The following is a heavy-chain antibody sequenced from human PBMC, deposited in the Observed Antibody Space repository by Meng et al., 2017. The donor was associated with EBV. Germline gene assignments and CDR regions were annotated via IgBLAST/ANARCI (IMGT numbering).Heavy chain of an antibody. J-gene: IGHJ4*02. D-gene: IGHD6-6*01. CDR3: AHIIAARPFDY. Sequence: QLTLKESGPTLVKPPQTLTLNCTFSGFSLGTRGVGVGWIRQPPGKALEWLALIYWDDDKRYSPSLKSRLTITKDTSKNQVVLTMTNMDPVDAATYYCAHIIAARPFDYWGQGTLVTVSS. CDR2: IYWDDDK. V-gene: IGHV2-5*02. CDR1: GFSLGTRGVG.